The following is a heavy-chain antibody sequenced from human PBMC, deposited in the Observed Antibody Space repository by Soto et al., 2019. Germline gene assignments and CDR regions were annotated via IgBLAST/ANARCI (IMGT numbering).Heavy chain of an antibody. CDR1: GGTFSSYA. D-gene: IGHD3-10*01. CDR3: ARDKPVTYYGSGSPPTSYGMDV. J-gene: IGHJ6*02. Sequence: SVKVSCKASGGTFSSYAISWVRQAPGQGLEWMGGIIPIFGTANYAQKFQGRVTITADESTSTAYMELSSLRSEDTAVYYCARDKPVTYYGSGSPPTSYGMDVWGQGTKVTVSS. V-gene: IGHV1-69*13. CDR2: IIPIFGTA.